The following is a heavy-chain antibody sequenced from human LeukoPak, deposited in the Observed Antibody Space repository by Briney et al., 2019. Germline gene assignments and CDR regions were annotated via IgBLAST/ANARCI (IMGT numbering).Heavy chain of an antibody. D-gene: IGHD1-1*01. CDR1: GFIFYNYA. CDR2: ISGSGDNT. V-gene: IGHV3-23*01. CDR3: VRGWQQLGS. Sequence: GGSLRLSCAASGFIFYNYAMSWVRQAPGKGLEWVSSISGSGDNTYYADSVKGRFTISRDVSTNTLYLQMNSLTAEDTAVYYCVRGWQQLGSWGRGTLVTDSS. J-gene: IGHJ5*02.